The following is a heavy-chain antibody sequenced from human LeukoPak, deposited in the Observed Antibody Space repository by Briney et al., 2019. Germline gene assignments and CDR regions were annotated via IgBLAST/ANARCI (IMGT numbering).Heavy chain of an antibody. V-gene: IGHV4-39*01. J-gene: IGHJ4*02. CDR2: IYYSGST. CDR3: ARGDDYGANVLQS. D-gene: IGHD4-17*01. Sequence: PSETLSLTCTVSGGSISSSSYYWGWIRQPPGKGLEWIGSIYYSGSTYYNPSLKSRVTISVDTSKNQFSLKLSSVTAADTAVYYCARGDDYGANVLQSWGQGTLVTVSS. CDR1: GGSISSSSYY.